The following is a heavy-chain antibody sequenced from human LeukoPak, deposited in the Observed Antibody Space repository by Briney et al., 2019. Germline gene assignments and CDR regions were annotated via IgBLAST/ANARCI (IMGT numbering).Heavy chain of an antibody. D-gene: IGHD6-13*01. CDR3: AHRGELYSSSRYYSEFDH. Sequence: SGPTLVKPTQTLTLTCTFSGFSLSTRGVGVGWIRQPPGKALEWLSFIYWDDNKRYSPSLKSRHNITNDTSRNQVVLTMTNMDPVDTATYYCAHRGELYSSSRYYSEFDHWGQGTLVTVSS. CDR2: IYWDDNK. V-gene: IGHV2-5*02. J-gene: IGHJ4*02. CDR1: GFSLSTRGVG.